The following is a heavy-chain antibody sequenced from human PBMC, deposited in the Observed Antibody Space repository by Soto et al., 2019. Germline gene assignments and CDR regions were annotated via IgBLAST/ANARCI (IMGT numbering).Heavy chain of an antibody. CDR2: INHSGST. CDR1: GGSFSGYY. CDR3: ASSPRVRSDE. Sequence: SETLSLTCAVYGGSFSGYYWSWIRQPPGKGLEWIGEINHSGSTNYNPSLKSRVTISVDTSKNQFSLKLSSVTAADTAVYYCASSPRVRSDEWGQGTLVTVSS. V-gene: IGHV4-34*01. J-gene: IGHJ4*02. D-gene: IGHD4-17*01.